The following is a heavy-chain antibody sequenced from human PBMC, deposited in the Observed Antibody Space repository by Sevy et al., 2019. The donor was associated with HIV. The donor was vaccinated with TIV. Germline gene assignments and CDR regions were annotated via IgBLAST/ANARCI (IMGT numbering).Heavy chain of an antibody. CDR2: IYYSGST. Sequence: SETLSITCTVSGGSISNYLWSWIRQPPGKGLEWIGYIYYSGSTNYNPSLKSRVTISVDTSKNQFSLKLSSVTAADTAVYYCARESIGAVGDFDYRGQGTLVTVSS. D-gene: IGHD6-13*01. J-gene: IGHJ4*02. CDR1: GGSISNYL. V-gene: IGHV4-59*12. CDR3: ARESIGAVGDFDY.